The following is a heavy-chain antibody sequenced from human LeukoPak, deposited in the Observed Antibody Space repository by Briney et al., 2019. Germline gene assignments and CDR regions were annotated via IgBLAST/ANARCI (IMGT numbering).Heavy chain of an antibody. CDR1: GGSISSSSYY. V-gene: IGHV4-39*07. CDR3: ARDAHWSGYSKGNWFDP. J-gene: IGHJ5*02. CDR2: IYYSGST. Sequence: SETLSLTCTVSGGSISSSSYYWGWIRQPPGKGLEWIGSIYYSGSTYYNPSLKSRVTISVDTSKNQSSLKLSSVTAADTAVYYCARDAHWSGYSKGNWFDPWGQGTLVTVSS. D-gene: IGHD3-3*01.